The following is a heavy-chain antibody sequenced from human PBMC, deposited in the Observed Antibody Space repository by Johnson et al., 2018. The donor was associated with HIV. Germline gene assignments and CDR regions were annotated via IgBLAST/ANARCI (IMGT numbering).Heavy chain of an antibody. D-gene: IGHD5-12*01. Sequence: VQLVESGGGVVQPGGSLRLSCAASGFTFSSYGMHWVRQAPGKGLEWVAVISYDGSNKYYADSVKGRFTISRDKSKDTLYLQMSSLRAEDTAVYYCAKGRGYDYDALDFWGQGTMVTVSS. CDR2: ISYDGSNK. CDR1: GFTFSSYG. V-gene: IGHV3-30*19. J-gene: IGHJ3*01. CDR3: AKGRGYDYDALDF.